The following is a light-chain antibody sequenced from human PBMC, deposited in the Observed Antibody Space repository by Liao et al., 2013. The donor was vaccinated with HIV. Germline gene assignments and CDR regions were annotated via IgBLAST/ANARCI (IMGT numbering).Light chain of an antibody. CDR3: QTWDRTTYV. J-gene: IGLJ1*01. CDR2: QGS. V-gene: IGLV3-1*01. Sequence: SYELTQPPSVSVSPGQTASITCSGDKLGDRYACWYQQKPGQSPVLVIYQGSKRPSGIPERFSGSNSGTTATLTISGTQAVDEADYYCQTWDRTTYVFGSGTKVTVL. CDR1: KLGDRY.